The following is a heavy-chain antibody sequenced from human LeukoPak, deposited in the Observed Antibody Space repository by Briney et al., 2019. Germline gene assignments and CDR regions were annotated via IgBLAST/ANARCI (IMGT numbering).Heavy chain of an antibody. CDR1: GFTFSNAW. Sequence: GGSLRLSCAASGFTFSNAWMSWVRQAPGKGLEWVGRIKSKTDGGTTDYAAPVKGRFTISRDDSKNTLYLQMNSLKTEDTAVYYCTTDQIRVDTAMVIYYFDYWGQGTLVTVSS. CDR3: TTDQIRVDTAMVIYYFDY. CDR2: IKSKTDGGTT. V-gene: IGHV3-15*01. J-gene: IGHJ4*02. D-gene: IGHD5-18*01.